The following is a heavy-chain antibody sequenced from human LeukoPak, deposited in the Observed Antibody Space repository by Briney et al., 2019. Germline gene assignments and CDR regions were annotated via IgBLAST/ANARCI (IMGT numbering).Heavy chain of an antibody. V-gene: IGHV3-23*01. D-gene: IGHD6-13*01. J-gene: IGHJ4*02. CDR1: GFTFSSYA. CDR3: TKDRRGPAAGTWYFDS. CDR2: ISGSGGST. Sequence: SGGSLGLSCAASGFTFSSYAMSWVRQAPGKGLEWVSAISGSGGSTYYADSVKGRFTISRDNSKNTVYLQLNSLRAGDTAIYYCTKDRRGPAAGTWYFDSWGQGTLVTVSS.